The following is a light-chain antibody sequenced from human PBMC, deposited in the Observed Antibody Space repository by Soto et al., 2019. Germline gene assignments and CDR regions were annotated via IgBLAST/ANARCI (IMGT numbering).Light chain of an antibody. CDR2: VAS. J-gene: IGKJ4*01. CDR1: QGIGTY. V-gene: IGKV1-9*01. CDR3: QQLHSYPLT. Sequence: DIQLTQSPSFLSASVGDRVTITCRASQGIGTYVAWYQQEPGKAPNLLIYVASTLQSGVPSRFSGSGSGTEFTLTISSLQPEDFATYYCQQLHSYPLTFGGGTKVEIK.